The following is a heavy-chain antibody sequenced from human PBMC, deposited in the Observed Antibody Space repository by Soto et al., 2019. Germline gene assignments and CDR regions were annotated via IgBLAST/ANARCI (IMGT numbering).Heavy chain of an antibody. Sequence: GSLRLSCAASGFTFRNYGMNWVRQAPGRGLEWVSSISGSGIDIHYTDLVRGRFTISRDNSKNTLYLQMNSLRLEDTAVYYCAKEIDNNYDGKDVWARGATVPVS. J-gene: IGHJ6*01. D-gene: IGHD5-18*01. CDR3: AKEIDNNYDGKDV. CDR1: GFTFRNYG. CDR2: ISGSGIDI. V-gene: IGHV3-21*04.